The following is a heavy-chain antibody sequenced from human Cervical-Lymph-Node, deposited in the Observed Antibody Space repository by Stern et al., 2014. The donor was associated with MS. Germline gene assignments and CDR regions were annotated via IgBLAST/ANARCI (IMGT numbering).Heavy chain of an antibody. D-gene: IGHD3-16*01. V-gene: IGHV1-2*02. CDR3: ARGTPELGLVY. CDR2: INPKTGGT. CDR1: GYTFSGYF. Sequence: QVQLVQSGAEVKKPGASVKVSCKASGYTFSGYFIHLVRQAPGPGLQWMGWINPKTGGTRYVQKFQGRVTMTRDTSISTAYMDLSRLTSDDTAVYFCARGTPELGLVYWGQGTLVTVSS. J-gene: IGHJ4*02.